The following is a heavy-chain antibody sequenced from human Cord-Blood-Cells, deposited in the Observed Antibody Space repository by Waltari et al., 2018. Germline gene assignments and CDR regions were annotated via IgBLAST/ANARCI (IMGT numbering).Heavy chain of an antibody. CDR1: GGAVSSSRIY. Sequence: QLQLQESGPGLVKPSETLSLPCTVSGGAVSSSRIYWGWIRHPPGKGLAWIGSIYYSGRTYYNPSLKSRVTISVDTSKNQFSLKLSSVTAADTAVYYCARLSDTYSSSWRYYFDYWGQGTLVTVSS. D-gene: IGHD6-13*01. J-gene: IGHJ4*02. CDR2: IYYSGRT. CDR3: ARLSDTYSSSWRYYFDY. V-gene: IGHV4-39*01.